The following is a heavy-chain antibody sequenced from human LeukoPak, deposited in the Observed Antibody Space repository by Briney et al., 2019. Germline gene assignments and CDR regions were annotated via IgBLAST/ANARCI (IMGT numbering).Heavy chain of an antibody. CDR2: IYWDDDK. CDR3: AHSNYDILTGYPSLDYYYGMDV. Sequence: SGPTLVKPTQTLTLTCTFSGFSLSTSGVGVGWIRQPPGKALEWLALIYWDDDKRYSPSLKSRLTITKDTSKNQVVLTMTNMDPVDTATYYCAHSNYDILTGYPSLDYYYGMDVWGKGPTVTVSS. V-gene: IGHV2-5*02. D-gene: IGHD3-9*01. J-gene: IGHJ6*04. CDR1: GFSLSTSGVG.